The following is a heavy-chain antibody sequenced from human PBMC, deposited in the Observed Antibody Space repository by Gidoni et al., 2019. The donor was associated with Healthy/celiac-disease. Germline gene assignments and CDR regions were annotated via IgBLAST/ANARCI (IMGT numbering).Heavy chain of an antibody. Sequence: QVQLQQWGAGLLKPSETLSLTCAVYGGSFSGYYWSWIRQPPGKGLEWIGEINHSGSTNYNPSLKSRVTISVDTSKNQFSLKLSSVTAADTAVYYCARVFTAAGTVVDYWGQGTLVTVSS. D-gene: IGHD6-13*01. CDR3: ARVFTAAGTVVDY. CDR2: INHSGST. CDR1: GGSFSGYY. V-gene: IGHV4-34*01. J-gene: IGHJ4*02.